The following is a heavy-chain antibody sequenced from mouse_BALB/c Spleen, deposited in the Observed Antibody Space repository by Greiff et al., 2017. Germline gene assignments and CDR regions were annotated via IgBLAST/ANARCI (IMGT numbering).Heavy chain of an antibody. CDR2: IWDGGST. J-gene: IGHJ4*01. CDR1: GFSLTSYG. Sequence: QGQLQQSGPGLVAPSQSLSLTCTVSGFSLTSYGVHWVRQPPGKGLEWLGVIWDGGSTNYNSALMSRLSISKDNSKSQVVLKMNSLQTDDTAMYYCARGGNYDHYYAMDYWGQGTSVTVSS. V-gene: IGHV2-9*02. CDR3: ARGGNYDHYYAMDY. D-gene: IGHD2-1*01.